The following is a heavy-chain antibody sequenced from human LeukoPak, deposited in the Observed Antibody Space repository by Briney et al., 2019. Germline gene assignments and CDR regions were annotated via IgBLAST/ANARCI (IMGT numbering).Heavy chain of an antibody. D-gene: IGHD6-19*01. CDR3: ARAIAVAGTWVDY. V-gene: IGHV4-30-4*08. CDR1: GGSISSGDYY. Sequence: SETLSLTCTVSGGSISSGDYYWSWIRQPPGKGLEWIGYIYYSGSTYYNPSLKSRVTISVDTSKNQFSLKLSSVTAADTAVYYCARAIAVAGTWVDYWGQGNLVTVSS. J-gene: IGHJ4*02. CDR2: IYYSGST.